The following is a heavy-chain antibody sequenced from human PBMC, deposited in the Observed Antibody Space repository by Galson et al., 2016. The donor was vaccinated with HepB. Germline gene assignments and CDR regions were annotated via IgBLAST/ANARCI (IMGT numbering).Heavy chain of an antibody. CDR3: AKVSRFTVTRPYYFDY. V-gene: IGHV3-23*01. CDR1: GFTFSNYA. J-gene: IGHJ4*02. D-gene: IGHD4-17*01. CDR2: ISGSTYST. Sequence: SLRLSCAASGFTFSNYAMTWVRQAPGKGLEWVSSISGSTYSTYYADSVKGRFTISRDNSKNALWLQMNSLRADDTALYYCAKVSRFTVTRPYYFDYWGQGTLVTVSS.